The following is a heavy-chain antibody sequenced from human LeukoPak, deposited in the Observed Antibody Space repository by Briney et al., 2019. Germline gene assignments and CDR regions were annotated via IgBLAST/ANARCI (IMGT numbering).Heavy chain of an antibody. CDR2: ISWNSFTI. CDR1: RFTFDDYA. J-gene: IGHJ6*04. V-gene: IGHV3-9*01. Sequence: GGSLRLSCAASRFTFDDYAMYWVRQAPGKGLEWVSSISWNSFTIGYADSVKGRFTISRDNAKNSLYLQMNSLRAEDTAVYYCAELGITMIGGVWGKGTTVTISS. CDR3: AELGITMIGGV. D-gene: IGHD3-10*02.